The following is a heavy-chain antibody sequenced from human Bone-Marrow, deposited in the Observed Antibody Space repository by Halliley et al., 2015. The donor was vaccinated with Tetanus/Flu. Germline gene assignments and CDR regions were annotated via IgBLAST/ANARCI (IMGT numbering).Heavy chain of an antibody. V-gene: IGHV5-10-1*01. J-gene: IGHJ4*02. D-gene: IGHD4-17*01. Sequence: QLVQSGAEVKKPGESLRISCKGSGDTFTNYWISWVRHRPRKGLEWMGRIDPRESYNDYSPSFQGHVSISADQSTSTAYLQWSSLKASDTAMYYCASHFHDFDDNYFDQWGQGPLVTVSS. CDR2: IDPRESYN. CDR1: GDTFTNYW. CDR3: ASHFHDFDDNYFDQ.